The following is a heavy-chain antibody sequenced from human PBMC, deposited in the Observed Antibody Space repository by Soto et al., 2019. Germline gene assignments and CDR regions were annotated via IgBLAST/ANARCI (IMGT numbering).Heavy chain of an antibody. J-gene: IGHJ4*02. CDR3: ATLNYDFWSGYYYFDY. V-gene: IGHV5-10-1*01. Sequence: PGESLKISCKGSGYSFTSYWISWVRQMPGKGLEWMGRIDPSDSYTNYSPSFQGHVTISADKSISTAYLQWSSLKASDTAMYYCATLNYDFWSGYYYFDYWGQGILVTVSS. CDR1: GYSFTSYW. CDR2: IDPSDSYT. D-gene: IGHD3-3*01.